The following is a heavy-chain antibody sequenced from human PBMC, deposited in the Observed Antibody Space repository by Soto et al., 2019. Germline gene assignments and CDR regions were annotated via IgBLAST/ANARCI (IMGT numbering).Heavy chain of an antibody. CDR3: ARGVLH. D-gene: IGHD3-16*01. J-gene: IGHJ4*02. CDR2: IYYGGST. Sequence: QVQLQESGPGLVKPSQTLSLTCTVSGGSISSGGYYWSWIRQHPGKGLEWIGSIYYGGSTYYNPCLKCRVTISVDTSKNQCSLKLSSGTAPATAVYYCARGVLHWGQGTLVTVSS. CDR1: GGSISSGGYY. V-gene: IGHV4-31*03.